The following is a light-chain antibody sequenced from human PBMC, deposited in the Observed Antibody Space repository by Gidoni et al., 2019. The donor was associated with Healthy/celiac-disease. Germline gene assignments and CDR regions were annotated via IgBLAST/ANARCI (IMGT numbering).Light chain of an antibody. CDR2: AAS. CDR3: QQYYSYPLLT. J-gene: IGKJ4*01. CDR1: QGISSY. V-gene: IGKV1-8*01. Sequence: AIRITQSPSSFSASTGARVTITCRASQGISSYLAWYQQKPGKAPKLLIYAASPVQSGVPSRFSGSGSGTDFTLTSSCLQAEDFATYYCQQYYSYPLLTFGGGTKVEIK.